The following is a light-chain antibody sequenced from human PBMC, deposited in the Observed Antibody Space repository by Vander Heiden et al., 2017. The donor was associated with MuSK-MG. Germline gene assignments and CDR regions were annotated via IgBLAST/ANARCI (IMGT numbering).Light chain of an antibody. CDR2: AAS. V-gene: IGKV1-9*01. CDR3: KQLKRNTPLA. CDR1: QGISTY. Sequence: DIQLTQSPSFLSASVGDRVTITCRASQGISTYLAWYQQKPGRAPKLLIYAASTLQSGVPSRFSGGGSGTEFTLTVSSLQPEDSATYYCKQLKRNTPLAFGGGTRVEIK. J-gene: IGKJ4*01.